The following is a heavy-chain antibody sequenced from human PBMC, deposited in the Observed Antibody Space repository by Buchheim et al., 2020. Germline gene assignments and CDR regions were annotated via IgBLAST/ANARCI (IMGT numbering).Heavy chain of an antibody. CDR1: GFTFSNYA. Sequence: EVQLLKSGGGLVQPGGSLRLSCAASGFTFSNYAMSWVRQAPGKGLEWVSTTSGSGGNTYNADSVKGRFTISRDNSKTTLHMQMNSLRAEDTAVYYCARAQWAVGYYWGQGTL. CDR2: TSGSGGNT. V-gene: IGHV3-23*01. CDR3: ARAQWAVGYY. D-gene: IGHD6-19*01. J-gene: IGHJ4*02.